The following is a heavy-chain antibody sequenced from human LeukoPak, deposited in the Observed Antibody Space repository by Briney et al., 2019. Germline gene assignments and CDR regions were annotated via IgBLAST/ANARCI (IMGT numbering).Heavy chain of an antibody. Sequence: GSVRLSCAASGFSFSTTWMHWVGQAPGKGLEWVALIYSDSSRTTYADSVKGRFTISRDNAKNTVYLQMSSLRVEDTAVYFCTKDAGYASDYWGQ. CDR3: TKDAGYASDY. D-gene: IGHD2-15*01. J-gene: IGHJ4*02. V-gene: IGHV3-74*01. CDR2: IYSDSSRT. CDR1: GFSFSTTW.